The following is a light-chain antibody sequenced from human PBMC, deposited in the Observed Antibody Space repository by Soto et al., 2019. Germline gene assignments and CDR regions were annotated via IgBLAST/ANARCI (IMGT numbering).Light chain of an antibody. CDR1: SSDIGASNY. V-gene: IGLV2-14*03. CDR2: DVN. CDR3: YSWNSNSDTHYV. J-gene: IGLJ1*01. Sequence: QSVLTQPPSVSGAPGQRVTISCTGTSSDIGASNYVSWYQQHPGQAPKLMISDVNNRPSGISDRFSGSKSGNTASLTISGLQAEDEADYYCYSWNSNSDTHYVFGTGTKLTVL.